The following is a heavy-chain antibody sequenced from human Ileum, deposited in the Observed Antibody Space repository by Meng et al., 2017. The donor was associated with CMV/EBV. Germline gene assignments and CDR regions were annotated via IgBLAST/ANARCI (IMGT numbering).Heavy chain of an antibody. J-gene: IGHJ6*01. CDR3: ARIRILRFSSWLRNYGIDV. CDR1: GSTLPIYD. Sequence: ASVRVTFQSCGSTLPIYDINWVRQATGQGLEWMGWMNPNSGNTGYAQKFQGRVTMTRNTSISTAYIELSSLRSEDTAVYYCARIRILRFSSWLRNYGIDVWGQGTTVT. D-gene: IGHD3-3*01. V-gene: IGHV1-8*01. CDR2: MNPNSGNT.